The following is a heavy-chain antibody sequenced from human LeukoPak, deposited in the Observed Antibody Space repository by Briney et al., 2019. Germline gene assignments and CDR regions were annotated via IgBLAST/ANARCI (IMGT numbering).Heavy chain of an antibody. CDR2: ISGDTAYI. D-gene: IGHD2-8*01. CDR3: AKRAPYCTNGICSYHFDY. J-gene: IGHJ4*02. CDR1: GFTFSNYA. Sequence: GGSLRLSCTASGFTFSNYAMTWVRQAPGKGLEWISSISGDTAYIYYADSLKGRFTISRDNSKNTVSLQMNSLGAEDTAIYYCAKRAPYCTNGICSYHFDYWGQGTLVTVSS. V-gene: IGHV3-23*01.